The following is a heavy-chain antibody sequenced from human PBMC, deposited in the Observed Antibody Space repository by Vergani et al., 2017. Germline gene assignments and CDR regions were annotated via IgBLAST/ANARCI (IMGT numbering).Heavy chain of an antibody. CDR3: ARDADIEVVPAAPYYYNYYMDV. CDR2: ISAYNGNT. V-gene: IGHV1-18*04. D-gene: IGHD2-2*01. J-gene: IGHJ6*03. CDR1: GYTFTSYG. Sequence: QVQLVQSGAEVKKPGASVKVSCKASGYTFTSYGISWVRQAPGQGLEWMGWISAYNGNTNYAQKLQGRVTMTTDTSTSTAYMELRSLRSDDTAVYYCARDADIEVVPAAPYYYNYYMDVWSKGTTVTVSS.